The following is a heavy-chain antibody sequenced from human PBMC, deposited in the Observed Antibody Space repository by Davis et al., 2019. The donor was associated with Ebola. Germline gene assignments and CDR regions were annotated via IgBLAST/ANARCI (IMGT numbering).Heavy chain of an antibody. D-gene: IGHD5-12*01. CDR1: GYTFTNYD. CDR2: MNPNSGNT. V-gene: IGHV1-8*01. J-gene: IGHJ5*01. Sequence: ASVKVSCTASGYTFTNYDVHWVRQGTGQGLEWIGWMNPNSGNTGYGQKFQGRVTMTRNTSISTAYMELSSLTSEDTAVYYCARGRKVARMGSWFDSWGQGTLVTVSS. CDR3: ARGRKVARMGSWFDS.